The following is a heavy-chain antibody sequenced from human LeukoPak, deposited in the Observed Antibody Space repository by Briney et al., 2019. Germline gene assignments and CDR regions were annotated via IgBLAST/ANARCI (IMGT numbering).Heavy chain of an antibody. V-gene: IGHV3-30*18. CDR1: GFTFSSYG. CDR2: ISYDGSNK. CDR3: AKAGIRSTTYYYDSSGYYLHDAFDI. Sequence: GGSLRLSCAASGFTFSSYGMHWVRQAPGKGLEWVAVISYDGSNKYYADSVKGRFTISRDNSKNTLYLQMNSLRAEDTAVYYCAKAGIRSTTYYYDSSGYYLHDAFDIWGQGTMVTVSS. J-gene: IGHJ3*02. D-gene: IGHD3-22*01.